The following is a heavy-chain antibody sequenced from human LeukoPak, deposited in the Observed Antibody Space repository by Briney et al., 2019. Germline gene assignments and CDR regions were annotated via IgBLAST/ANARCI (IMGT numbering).Heavy chain of an antibody. CDR1: EFTFGSYG. J-gene: IGHJ4*02. D-gene: IGHD2-2*01. CDR3: AKDQCSSSALLACRYFDY. CDR2: IWYDGSSQ. Sequence: PGGSLRLSCAASEFTFGSYGMHWVRQAPGKGLEWVAFIWYDGSSQYYADSVKGRFTISRDNSRNTLYLQMNSLRAEDTAMYYCAKDQCSSSALLACRYFDYWGQGTLVTVSS. V-gene: IGHV3-30*02.